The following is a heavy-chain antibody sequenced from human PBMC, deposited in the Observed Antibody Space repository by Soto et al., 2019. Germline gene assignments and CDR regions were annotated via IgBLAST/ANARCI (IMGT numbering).Heavy chain of an antibody. CDR1: GFTFSSYD. Sequence: EVQLVESGGGLVQPGGSLRLSCAASGFTFSSYDMHWVRQATGKGLELVSAIGTAGDTYYPGSVKGRFTISRENAKNSLYLQMNSLRAGDTAVYYCARGKKGGAFDIWGQGTMVTVSS. V-gene: IGHV3-13*01. J-gene: IGHJ3*02. CDR2: IGTAGDT. D-gene: IGHD3-16*01. CDR3: ARGKKGGAFDI.